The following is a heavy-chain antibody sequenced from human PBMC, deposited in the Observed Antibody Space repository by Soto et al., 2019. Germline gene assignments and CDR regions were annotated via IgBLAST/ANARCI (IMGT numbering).Heavy chain of an antibody. CDR1: GGTSTRYA. J-gene: IGHJ4*02. D-gene: IGHD3-3*01. Sequence: QERLVQSGAEVRKPGSSVKVSCKVTGGTSTRYAINWVRQAPGQGLEWLGGIVPMFGTSKYAQKFQGRVTITADTSTNIAYMELRSLRSEDTAVYYCNRGSEYDFWSGYLWGQGSLVSVSS. CDR3: NRGSEYDFWSGYL. CDR2: IVPMFGTS. V-gene: IGHV1-69*06.